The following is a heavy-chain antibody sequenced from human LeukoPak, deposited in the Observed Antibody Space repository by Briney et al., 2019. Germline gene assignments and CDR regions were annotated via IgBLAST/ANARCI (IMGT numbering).Heavy chain of an antibody. J-gene: IGHJ6*02. D-gene: IGHD4-17*01. CDR2: MNPNSGNT. Sequence: ASVKVSCKASGYTFTSYDINWVRQATGQGLEWMGWMNPNSGNTGYAQKFQGRVTMTSNTSISTAYMELSSLRSEDTAVYYCASVATVTTDYYGMDVWGQGTTVTVSS. V-gene: IGHV1-8*01. CDR3: ASVATVTTDYYGMDV. CDR1: GYTFTSYD.